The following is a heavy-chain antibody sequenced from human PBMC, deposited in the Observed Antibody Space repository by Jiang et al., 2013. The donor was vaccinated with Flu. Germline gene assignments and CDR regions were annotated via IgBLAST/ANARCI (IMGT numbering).Heavy chain of an antibody. CDR2: ITRGGST. J-gene: IGHJ4*02. CDR1: GFIFSNCD. CDR3: ASSLGTDYFDF. Sequence: LVQPGGSLRLSCAASGFIFSNCDMAWVRQAPGKGLEWVSVITRGGSTFYADSVKGRFTISRDNSKDTLYLQMSSLRSEDSALYYCASSLGTDYFDFWGQGTLVTVSS. V-gene: IGHV3-23*01.